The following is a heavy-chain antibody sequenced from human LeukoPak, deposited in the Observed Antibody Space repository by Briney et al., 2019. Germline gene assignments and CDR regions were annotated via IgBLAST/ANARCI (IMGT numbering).Heavy chain of an antibody. Sequence: GGCLRLSCAASGFTFSSDGMRWVRPAPGKGLEWVAVIWYDGSNKYYADSAKGRFTISRDNSKNTPYMQMNSLRAEDTAVYYCAKGAQDIVLMVYALDDAFDIWGQGTMVTVSS. J-gene: IGHJ3*02. CDR1: GFTFSSDG. CDR2: IWYDGSNK. V-gene: IGHV3-33*06. D-gene: IGHD2-8*01. CDR3: AKGAQDIVLMVYALDDAFDI.